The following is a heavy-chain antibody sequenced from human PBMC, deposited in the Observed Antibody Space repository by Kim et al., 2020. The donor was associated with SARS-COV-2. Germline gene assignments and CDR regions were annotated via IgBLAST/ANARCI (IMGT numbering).Heavy chain of an antibody. CDR3: AKDIGSRGSYYYGSGSYRNYYYYGMDV. CDR2: ISWDGGST. D-gene: IGHD3-10*01. V-gene: IGHV3-43*01. CDR1: GFTFDDYT. Sequence: GGSLRLSCAASGFTFDDYTMHWVRQAPGKGLEWVSLISWDGGSTYYADSVKGRFTISRDNSKNSLYLQMNSLRTEDTALYYCAKDIGSRGSYYYGSGSYRNYYYYGMDVWGQGTTVTVSS. J-gene: IGHJ6*02.